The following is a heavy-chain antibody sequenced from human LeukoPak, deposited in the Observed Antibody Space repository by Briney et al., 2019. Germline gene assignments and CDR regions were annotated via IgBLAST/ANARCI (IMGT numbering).Heavy chain of an antibody. CDR2: IIPIFGTA. V-gene: IGHV1-69*13. J-gene: IGHJ4*02. CDR3: ARAPSGEVAANDY. D-gene: IGHD2-15*01. Sequence: SVKVSGKASGGTFSSYAISWVGQAPGQGLEWMGGIIPIFGTANYAQKFQGRVTITADESTSTAYMELSSLRSEDTAVYYCARAPSGEVAANDYWGQGTLVTVSS. CDR1: GGTFSSYA.